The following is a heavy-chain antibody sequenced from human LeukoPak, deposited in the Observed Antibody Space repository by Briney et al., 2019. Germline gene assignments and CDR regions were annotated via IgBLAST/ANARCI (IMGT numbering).Heavy chain of an antibody. CDR3: ARDRGWQTFDY. Sequence: GGSLRLSCVDSGVTFSAYWMSWIRQAPGKGLERVANIKDDGSETYYMDSVKGRFTISRDNAKNSVYLQINSLRADDTAVYYCARDRGWQTFDYWGQGTLVTVSS. CDR1: GVTFSAYW. V-gene: IGHV3-7*01. CDR2: IKDDGSET. J-gene: IGHJ4*02. D-gene: IGHD3-10*01.